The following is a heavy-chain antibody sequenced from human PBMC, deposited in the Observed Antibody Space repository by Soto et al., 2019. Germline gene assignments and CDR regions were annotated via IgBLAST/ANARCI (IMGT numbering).Heavy chain of an antibody. D-gene: IGHD3-16*01. CDR3: ATRLSVSYGPLFDQ. J-gene: IGHJ4*02. V-gene: IGHV3-30*03. Sequence: QVQLVESGGGVVQPGRSLRLSCVASGFTFSSYGMHWVRQAPGKGLEWVAVISYDGSNKYYADSVKGRFTISRDNSKNTLYLQMNSLRAEDTAVYYCATRLSVSYGPLFDQWGQGTLVTVSS. CDR1: GFTFSSYG. CDR2: ISYDGSNK.